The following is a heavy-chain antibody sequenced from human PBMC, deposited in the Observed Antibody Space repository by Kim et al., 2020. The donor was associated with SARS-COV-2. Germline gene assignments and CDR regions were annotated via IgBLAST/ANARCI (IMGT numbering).Heavy chain of an antibody. Sequence: NPSLKSRVTISVDTSKNQFSLKLSSVTAADTAVYYCARDDSSQKVNAFDIWGQGTMVTVSS. J-gene: IGHJ3*02. V-gene: IGHV4-39*02. CDR3: ARDDSSQKVNAFDI. D-gene: IGHD3-22*01.